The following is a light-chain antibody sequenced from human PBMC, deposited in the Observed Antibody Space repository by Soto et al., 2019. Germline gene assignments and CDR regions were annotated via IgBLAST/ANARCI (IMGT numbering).Light chain of an antibody. CDR1: SSDVGGYNY. CDR2: EVS. Sequence: QSALTQPASVSGSPGQSITISCTGTSSDVGGYNYVSWYQQHPGKAPKLMIYEVSNRPSGVSNRFSGSKSGNTASLTISGLQAEDEADYYCSSYRTSNTLGVFGTGTKLPVL. CDR3: SSYRTSNTLGV. J-gene: IGLJ1*01. V-gene: IGLV2-14*01.